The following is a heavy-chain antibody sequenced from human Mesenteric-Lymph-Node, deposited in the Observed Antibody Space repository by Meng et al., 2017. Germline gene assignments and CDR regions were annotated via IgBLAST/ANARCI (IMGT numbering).Heavy chain of an antibody. CDR1: GFTFTDYA. Sequence: GESLKISCVASGFTFTDYAMHWVRQAPGKGLEWVAIVSYDGTTKFYAGSVKGRFTISRDNFKDTLDLQMDSLRPEDTAVYYCARDRFSGNHYNGMDVWGQGTTVTVSS. D-gene: IGHD1-14*01. CDR3: ARDRFSGNHYNGMDV. J-gene: IGHJ6*02. CDR2: VSYDGTTK. V-gene: IGHV3-30*01.